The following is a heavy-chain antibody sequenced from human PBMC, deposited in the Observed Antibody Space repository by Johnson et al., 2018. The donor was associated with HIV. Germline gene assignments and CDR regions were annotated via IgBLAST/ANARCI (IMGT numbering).Heavy chain of an antibody. CDR2: ISYDGSNK. CDR1: GFNFNIYA. V-gene: IGHV3-30-3*01. J-gene: IGHJ3*02. CDR3: ARDRSPYSRVSLVGI. Sequence: QMQLVESGGGVVQPGRSLRLSCAASGFNFNIYAMHWVRQAPGKGLEWVSVISYDGSNKYYADSVKGRITVSRDNSKNTLSLQMDSLRPEDTAVYYCARDRSPYSRVSLVGIWGQGTMVTFSS. D-gene: IGHD1-26*01.